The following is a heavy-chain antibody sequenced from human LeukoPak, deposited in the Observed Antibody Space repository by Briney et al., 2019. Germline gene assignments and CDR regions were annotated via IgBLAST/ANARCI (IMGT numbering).Heavy chain of an antibody. D-gene: IGHD2-15*01. V-gene: IGHV3-23*01. Sequence: QAGGSLRLSCAASGFTFSSYAMSWVRQAPGKGLEWVSAISGSGGSTYYADSVKGRFTISRDNSKNTLYLQMNSLRAEDTAIYFCARAYSPPWISTSYAFDVWGQGTMVTVSS. CDR3: ARAYSPPWISTSYAFDV. CDR2: ISGSGGST. J-gene: IGHJ3*01. CDR1: GFTFSSYA.